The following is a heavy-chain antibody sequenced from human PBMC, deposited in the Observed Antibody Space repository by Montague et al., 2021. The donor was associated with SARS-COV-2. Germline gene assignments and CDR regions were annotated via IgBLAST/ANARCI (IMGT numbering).Heavy chain of an antibody. J-gene: IGHJ4*02. CDR3: ARQPTLPRADY. CDR2: INYTSGST. CDR1: GGSMRSSIDY. Sequence: SETLSLTCTVSGGSMRSSIDYWGWIRQPPGKGLESIGNINYTSGSTFYNPSLKSRVTISIYTPKNQMSLTLTSVTAADTAVYYCARQPTLPRADYWGQGFLVTVSS. V-gene: IGHV4-39*01.